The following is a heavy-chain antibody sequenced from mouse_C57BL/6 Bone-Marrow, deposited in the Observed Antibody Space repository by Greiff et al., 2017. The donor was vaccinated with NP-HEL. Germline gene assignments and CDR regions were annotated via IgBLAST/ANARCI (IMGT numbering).Heavy chain of an antibody. Sequence: QVTLKESGPGILQPSQTLSLTCSFSGFSLSTFGMGVGWIRQPSGQGLEWLAHIWWDDDKYYNPALKSRLTISKDTSKNQVFLKIANVDTADTATYYCARRRYYYGSSLYYFDYWGQGTTLTVSS. CDR2: IWWDDDK. J-gene: IGHJ2*01. D-gene: IGHD1-1*01. CDR3: ARRRYYYGSSLYYFDY. CDR1: GFSLSTFGMG. V-gene: IGHV8-8*01.